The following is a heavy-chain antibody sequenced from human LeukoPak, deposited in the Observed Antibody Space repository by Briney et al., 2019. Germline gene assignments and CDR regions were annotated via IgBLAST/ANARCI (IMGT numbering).Heavy chain of an antibody. CDR3: ARDRYGDYGDFDY. V-gene: IGHV3-30*03. D-gene: IGHD4-17*01. CDR1: GFTFRSCA. CDR2: ISSDANIK. Sequence: GGSLRLSCAASGFTFRSCAMHWVRQAPGKGLEWVAVISSDANIKHYADSVKGRFTISRDNSKNTLYLQMNSLRAEDTAVYYCARDRYGDYGDFDYWGQGTLVTVSS. J-gene: IGHJ4*02.